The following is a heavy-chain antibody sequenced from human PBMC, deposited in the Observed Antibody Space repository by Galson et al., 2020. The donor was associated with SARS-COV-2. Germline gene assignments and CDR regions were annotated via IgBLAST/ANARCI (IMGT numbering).Heavy chain of an antibody. CDR2: TYSEGAT. CDR1: GFSVTSNY. Sequence: GGSLRLSCAASGFSVTSNYMSWVRQAPGKGLEWVSVTYSEGATYYVDSVRGRFTVSRDISKNTMYLQMSSLRAEDTALYYCARDLKSGSYSGGYWGQGTLVTVSS. CDR3: ARDLKSGSYSGGY. V-gene: IGHV3-53*01. D-gene: IGHD1-26*01. J-gene: IGHJ4*02.